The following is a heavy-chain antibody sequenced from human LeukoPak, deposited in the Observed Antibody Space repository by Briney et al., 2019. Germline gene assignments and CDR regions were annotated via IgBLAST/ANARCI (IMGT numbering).Heavy chain of an antibody. CDR1: GGSISSSSYY. D-gene: IGHD1-7*01. V-gene: IGHV4-39*07. J-gene: IGHJ5*02. Sequence: SETLSLTCTVSGGSISSSSYYWGWIRQPPGKGLEWIGSIYYSGSTYYNPSLKSRVTISVDTSKNQFSLKLSSVTAADTAVYYCAGGGLNWNYRGWFDPWGQGTLVTVSS. CDR3: AGGGLNWNYRGWFDP. CDR2: IYYSGST.